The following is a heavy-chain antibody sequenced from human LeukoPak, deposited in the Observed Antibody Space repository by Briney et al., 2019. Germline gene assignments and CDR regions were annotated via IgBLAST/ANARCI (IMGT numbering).Heavy chain of an antibody. CDR1: GFTFSSYS. Sequence: PGGSLRLSCAASGFTFSSYSMNWVRQAPGKGLEWVSSISSSSSYIYYADSVKGRFTISRDNAKNSLYLQMNSLGAEDTAVYYCASLRVGYGGNSWGQGTLVTVSS. CDR3: ASLRVGYGGNS. CDR2: ISSSSSYI. V-gene: IGHV3-21*01. J-gene: IGHJ4*02. D-gene: IGHD4-23*01.